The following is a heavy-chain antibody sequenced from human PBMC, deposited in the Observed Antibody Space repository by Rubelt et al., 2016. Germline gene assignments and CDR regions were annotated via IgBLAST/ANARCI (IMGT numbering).Heavy chain of an antibody. CDR1: GYTFTSYA. V-gene: IGHV7-4-1*02. Sequence: QVQLVQSGSELKKPGASVKVSCKASGYTFTSYAMNWVRQAPGQGLEWMGWINPNTGNPSLAWGVTGGVCFSLDTVVSTGCLQSSRLKAEDTAVYYGADTEEPHAPLDLWGRGTLVTVSS. J-gene: IGHJ2*01. CDR3: ADTEEPHAPLDL. CDR2: INPNTGNP. D-gene: IGHD1-26*01.